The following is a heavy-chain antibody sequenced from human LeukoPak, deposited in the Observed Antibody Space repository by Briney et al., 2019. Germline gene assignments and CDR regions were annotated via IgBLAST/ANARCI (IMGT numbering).Heavy chain of an antibody. CDR1: GFTFSSFG. CDR2: ISSSSPTI. V-gene: IGHV3-48*01. D-gene: IGHD3-22*01. J-gene: IGHJ4*02. Sequence: PGGSLRLSCAASGFTFSSFGMSWVRQATGKGLESVSYISSSSPTIYYADSVKGRFTISRDNAKNSLYLQMNTLRAEDTAVYYCARVHGGYPFDYWGQGTLVTVSS. CDR3: ARVHGGYPFDY.